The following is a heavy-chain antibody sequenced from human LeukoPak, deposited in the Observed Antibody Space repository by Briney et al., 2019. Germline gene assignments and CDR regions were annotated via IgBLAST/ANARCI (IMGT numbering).Heavy chain of an antibody. V-gene: IGHV3-23*01. J-gene: IGHJ6*03. CDR3: AKDLARCSGGSCNIGGGDHMHV. Sequence: GGSLRLSCATSGFTFSSYAMTWVRQAPGKGLEWVSSISGSGSGTNYADSVKGRFTISRDNSKNMLYLQMSSLRVEDTAVFYCAKDLARCSGGSCNIGGGDHMHVWGKGTTVTVSS. CDR1: GFTFSSYA. D-gene: IGHD2-15*01. CDR2: ISGSGSGT.